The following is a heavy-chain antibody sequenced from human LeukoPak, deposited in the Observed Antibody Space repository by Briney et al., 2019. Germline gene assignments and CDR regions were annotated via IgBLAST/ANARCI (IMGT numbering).Heavy chain of an antibody. V-gene: IGHV1-2*02. Sequence: SVKVSCKASGYTFTGYYIHWVRQAPGQGLEWMGWINPNSGGTNYAQKFQGRVTMTRDTSISTAYMELSRLRSDDTAVYYCARDCYSSGCLDYWGQGTLVTVSS. CDR2: INPNSGGT. CDR1: GYTFTGYY. D-gene: IGHD6-19*01. J-gene: IGHJ4*02. CDR3: ARDCYSSGCLDY.